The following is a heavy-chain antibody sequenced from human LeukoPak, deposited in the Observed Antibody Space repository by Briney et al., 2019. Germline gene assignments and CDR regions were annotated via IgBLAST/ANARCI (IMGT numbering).Heavy chain of an antibody. CDR3: AREDRLGELSF. CDR2: ISSSSSYI. V-gene: IGHV3-21*01. Sequence: PGGSLRLSCAASGVTFCGDSMNWVRQAPGKGLGWVSAISSSSSYIYYADSVKGRFTISRDNAKNSLCLQMNSLRAEDTAVYYCAREDRLGELSFWGQGTLVTVSS. J-gene: IGHJ4*02. CDR1: GVTFCGDS. D-gene: IGHD3-16*02.